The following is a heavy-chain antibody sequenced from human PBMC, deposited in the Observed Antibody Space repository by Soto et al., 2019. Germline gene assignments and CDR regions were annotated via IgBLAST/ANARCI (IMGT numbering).Heavy chain of an antibody. J-gene: IGHJ3*02. CDR2: IYPGDSDT. CDR3: ARPRPPYYDSSSWFEAYEI. D-gene: IGHD3-22*01. V-gene: IGHV5-51*01. Sequence: PGESLKISCKGSGYSFTSYWIGWVRQMPXKGLEGMGIIYPGDSDTRYSPSFQGQVTISADKSISTAYLQWSSLKASDTAMYYCARPRPPYYDSSSWFEAYEIGSQATIVTVSS. CDR1: GYSFTSYW.